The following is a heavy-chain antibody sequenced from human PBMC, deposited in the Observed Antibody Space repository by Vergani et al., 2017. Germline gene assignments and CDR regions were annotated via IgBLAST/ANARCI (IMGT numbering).Heavy chain of an antibody. J-gene: IGHJ3*02. Sequence: EVQLLESGGDLVQPGGSLRLSCAASGFTFIMHAMSWVRQAPGKGLEWVSGISWNSGSVDYADSVRGRFTISRDDSKSIAYLQMNNLQTEDTAMYYCVRDQVTMLRGSDALDIWGQGTMVTVSS. CDR3: VRDQVTMLRGSDALDI. CDR1: GFTFIMHA. V-gene: IGHV3-23*01. D-gene: IGHD3-10*01. CDR2: ISWNSGSV.